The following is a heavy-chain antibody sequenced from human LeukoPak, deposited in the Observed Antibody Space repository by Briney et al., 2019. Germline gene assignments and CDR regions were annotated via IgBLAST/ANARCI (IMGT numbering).Heavy chain of an antibody. Sequence: PSETLSLTCTVSGGSINSYYWTWIRQPPGKGLEWIANVYNSGSTNYNPSLKSRVTISVDMFKNQFSLRLTPVTAADTAVYYCARLRSGMDVWGQGTTVTVSS. D-gene: IGHD3-16*01. CDR2: VYNSGST. V-gene: IGHV4-59*01. J-gene: IGHJ6*02. CDR1: GGSINSYY. CDR3: ARLRSGMDV.